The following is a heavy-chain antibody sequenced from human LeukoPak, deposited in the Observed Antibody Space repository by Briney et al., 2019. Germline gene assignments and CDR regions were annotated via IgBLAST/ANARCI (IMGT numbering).Heavy chain of an antibody. Sequence: GGTLRLSCAASAFTFSSYGMSWVRQAPGKGLEWVSAISGDGRDIFYADAVKGRFTISRDNSKNTLYLQMDSLRDEDTALYYCTIHGGGTIRIEAFDVWGQGTMVTISS. CDR2: ISGDGRDI. D-gene: IGHD3-3*01. V-gene: IGHV3-23*01. J-gene: IGHJ3*01. CDR3: TIHGGGTIRIEAFDV. CDR1: AFTFSSYG.